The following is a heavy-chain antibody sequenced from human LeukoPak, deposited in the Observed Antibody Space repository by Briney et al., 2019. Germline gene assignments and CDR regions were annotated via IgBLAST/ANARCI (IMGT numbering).Heavy chain of an antibody. CDR1: GFTFDDYA. CDR2: ISWNSGSI. D-gene: IGHD3-22*01. J-gene: IGHJ4*02. Sequence: GGSLRLSCAASGFTFDDYAMHWVRQAPGKGLEWVSGISWNSGSIGYADSVKGRFTISRDNAKNSLYLQMNSLRAEDTAVYYCARHYYDSSGYYYHDYWGQGTLVTVSS. V-gene: IGHV3-9*01. CDR3: ARHYYDSSGYYYHDY.